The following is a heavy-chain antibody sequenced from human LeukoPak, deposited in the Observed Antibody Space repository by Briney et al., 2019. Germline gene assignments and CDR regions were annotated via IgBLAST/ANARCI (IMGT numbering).Heavy chain of an antibody. CDR2: IFNSGST. J-gene: IGHJ6*02. D-gene: IGHD3-16*01. CDR1: GGSISSYY. Sequence: QASETLSLTCAVSGGSISSYYWSWIRQPPGKGLEWIGYIFNSGSTNYNPSLKSRVTISVDTSKNQFSLKLSSVTAADTAVYYCARGGDYYYQYGMDVWGQGTTVTVSS. V-gene: IGHV4-59*08. CDR3: ARGGDYYYQYGMDV.